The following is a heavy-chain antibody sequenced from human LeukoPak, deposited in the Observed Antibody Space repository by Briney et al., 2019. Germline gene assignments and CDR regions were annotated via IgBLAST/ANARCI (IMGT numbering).Heavy chain of an antibody. CDR3: AREGGSGSYYNGFDY. V-gene: IGHV1-2*02. Sequence: ASVKVPCKASGYTFTGCYMHWVRQAPGQGLEWMGWINPNSGDTNYAQKFQGRVTMTRDTSISTASMELSRLRSDDTAVYYCAREGGSGSYYNGFDYWGQGTLVTVSS. CDR2: INPNSGDT. D-gene: IGHD3-10*01. J-gene: IGHJ4*02. CDR1: GYTFTGCY.